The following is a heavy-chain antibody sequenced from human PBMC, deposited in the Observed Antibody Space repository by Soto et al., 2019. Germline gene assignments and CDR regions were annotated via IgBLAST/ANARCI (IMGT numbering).Heavy chain of an antibody. CDR1: GFTFSSYG. J-gene: IGHJ6*03. D-gene: IGHD3-22*01. V-gene: IGHV3-30*18. CDR2: ISYDGSNK. Sequence: GGSLRLSCAVSGFTFSSYGMHWVRQAPGKGLEWVAVISYDGSNKYYADSVKGRFTISRDNSKNTLYLQMNSLRAEDTAVYYCAKDQRLYYYYYYMDVWGKGTTVTVSS. CDR3: AKDQRLYYYYYYMDV.